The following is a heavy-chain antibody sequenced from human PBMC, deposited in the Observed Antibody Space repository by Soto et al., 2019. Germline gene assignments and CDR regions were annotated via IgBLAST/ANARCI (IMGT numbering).Heavy chain of an antibody. V-gene: IGHV3-53*01. D-gene: IGHD3-3*01. J-gene: IGHJ4*02. Sequence: GGSLRLSCAASGFTVSSNYMSWVRQAPGKGLEWVSVIYSGGSTYYADSVKGRFTISRDNSKNTLYLQMNSLRAEDTAVYYCASNFWSGYYSHYWGQGTLVTVSS. CDR2: IYSGGST. CDR3: ASNFWSGYYSHY. CDR1: GFTVSSNY.